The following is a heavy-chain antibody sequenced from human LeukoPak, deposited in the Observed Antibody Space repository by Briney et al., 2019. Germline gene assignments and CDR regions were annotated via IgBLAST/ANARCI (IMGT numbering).Heavy chain of an antibody. D-gene: IGHD6-25*01. CDR3: AGGWYGREFDY. CDR1: GGSFSGYY. J-gene: IGHJ4*02. V-gene: IGHV4-34*01. Sequence: SETLSLTCAVYGGSFSGYYWSWIRQPPGKGLEWIGEIDHSGSTNYNPSLKSRVTISVDTSKNQFSLKLSSVTAADTAVYYCAGGWYGREFDYWGQGTLVTVSS. CDR2: IDHSGST.